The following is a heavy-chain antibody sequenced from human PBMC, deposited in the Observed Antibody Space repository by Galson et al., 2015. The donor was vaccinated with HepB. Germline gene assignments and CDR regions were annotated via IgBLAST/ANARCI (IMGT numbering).Heavy chain of an antibody. CDR3: ARGFDYGGNRGCFDY. CDR1: GFTFSSYA. D-gene: IGHD4-23*01. V-gene: IGHV3-30-3*01. CDR2: ISYDGSNK. Sequence: SLRLSCAASGFTFSSYAMHWVRQAPGKGLEWVAVISYDGSNKYYADSVKGRFTISRDNSKNTLYLQMNSLRAEDTAVYYCARGFDYGGNRGCFDYWGQGTLVTVSS. J-gene: IGHJ4*02.